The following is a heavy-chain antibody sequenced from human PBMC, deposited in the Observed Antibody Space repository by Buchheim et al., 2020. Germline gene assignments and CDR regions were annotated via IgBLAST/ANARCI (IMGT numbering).Heavy chain of an antibody. CDR3: AAGGYTYTYLGWQHHLDH. D-gene: IGHD3-16*01. J-gene: IGHJ1*01. Sequence: QVQLVQSGPEVKKPGSSVRVSCRSSGLTFSDSAFSWVRRAPGQGLEWAGGVITSSGTTNYARKFQGRVTFTADQSTNTAYMDLSSLTSEDTAVYYCAAGGYTYTYLGWQHHLDHWGQGTL. V-gene: IGHV1-69*01. CDR1: GLTFSDSA. CDR2: VITSSGTT.